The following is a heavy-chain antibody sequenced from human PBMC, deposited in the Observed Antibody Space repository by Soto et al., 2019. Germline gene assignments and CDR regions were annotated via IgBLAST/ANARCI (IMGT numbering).Heavy chain of an antibody. CDR3: AREYVQSGYYCYGMDV. Sequence: ASVKVSCKASGYTFTGYYMHWVRQAPGQGLEWMGWINPNSGGTNYAQKFQGWVTMTRDTSISTAYMELSRLRSDDTAVYYCAREYVQSGYYCYGMDVWGQGTTVTVSS. CDR2: INPNSGGT. J-gene: IGHJ6*02. CDR1: GYTFTGYY. V-gene: IGHV1-2*04. D-gene: IGHD4-4*01.